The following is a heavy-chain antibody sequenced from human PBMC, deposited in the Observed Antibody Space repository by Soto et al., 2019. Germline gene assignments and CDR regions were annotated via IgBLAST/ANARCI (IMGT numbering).Heavy chain of an antibody. CDR1: GYTFTTYG. CDR2: ISPYNGTT. CDR3: ARDGQRDTGLNFYYYLHGMDA. Sequence: GASVKVSCKASGYTFTTYGISWVRQAPGQGLEWMGWISPYNGTTKYAEKFQGEMTMTTDTDTSTAYMDLRSLRSDDTAVYYCARDGQRDTGLNFYYYLHGMDAWGQGPRVTVSS. D-gene: IGHD1-1*01. J-gene: IGHJ6*02. V-gene: IGHV1-18*04.